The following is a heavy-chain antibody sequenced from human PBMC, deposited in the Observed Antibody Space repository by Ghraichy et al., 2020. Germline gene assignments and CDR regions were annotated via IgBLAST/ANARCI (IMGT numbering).Heavy chain of an antibody. CDR1: GFTFSSYG. D-gene: IGHD1-26*01. J-gene: IGHJ1*01. Sequence: GGSRRLSCAASGFTFSSYGMHWVRQAPGKGLEWVAVISYDGSNKYYADSVKGRFTISRDNSKNTLYLQMNSLRAEDTAVYYCAKGFSGSYSRHGAEYFQHWGQGTLVTVSS. V-gene: IGHV3-30*18. CDR2: ISYDGSNK. CDR3: AKGFSGSYSRHGAEYFQH.